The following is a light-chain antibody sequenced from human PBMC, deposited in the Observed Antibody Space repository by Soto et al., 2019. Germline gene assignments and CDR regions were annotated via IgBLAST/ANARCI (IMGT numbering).Light chain of an antibody. Sequence: EIVMTQSPATLSVSPGERATLPCRASQSVSSNLAWYQQKPGQAPRLLIYGASTRATGIPARFSGSGSGTEFTLTISSLQSEDFAVYYCQQYNNWPLWTFGQGTKVDIK. V-gene: IGKV3-15*01. CDR2: GAS. J-gene: IGKJ1*01. CDR3: QQYNNWPLWT. CDR1: QSVSSN.